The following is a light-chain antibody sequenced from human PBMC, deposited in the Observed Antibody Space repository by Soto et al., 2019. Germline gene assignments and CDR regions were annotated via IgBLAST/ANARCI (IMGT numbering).Light chain of an antibody. CDR1: QSISSW. V-gene: IGKV1-5*03. J-gene: IGKJ1*01. CDR3: QQYNSFSWT. Sequence: DIPMTQSPSTVSASVGDRVTITCRASQSISSWLAWYQQKPGKAPNLLIYKASTLETGVPSRFSGSGSGTEFTLTISSLQSDDFATYYYQQYNSFSWTFGQGTKVEF. CDR2: KAS.